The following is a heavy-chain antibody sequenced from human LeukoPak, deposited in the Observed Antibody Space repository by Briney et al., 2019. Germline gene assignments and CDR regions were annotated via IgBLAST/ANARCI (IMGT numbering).Heavy chain of an antibody. D-gene: IGHD3-10*01. V-gene: IGHV4-34*01. CDR2: INHSGST. Sequence: PSETLSLTCAVYGGSFSGYYWSWIRQPPGKGLEWIGEINHSGSTNYNPSLKSRVTISVDTSKNQFSLKLSSVTAADTAVYYCASGKRLLSAGWFDPWGQGTLVTVSS. CDR1: GGSFSGYY. J-gene: IGHJ5*02. CDR3: ASGKRLLSAGWFDP.